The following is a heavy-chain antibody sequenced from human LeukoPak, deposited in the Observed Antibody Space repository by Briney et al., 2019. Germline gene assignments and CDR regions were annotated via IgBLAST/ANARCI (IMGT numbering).Heavy chain of an antibody. CDR1: GFTVSSNY. D-gene: IGHD3-10*01. V-gene: IGHV3-66*01. CDR2: IYSGGST. Sequence: GGSLRLSCAASGFTVSSNYMSWVRQAPGKGLEWVSVIYSGGSTYYADSVKGRFTISRDNSKNTLYLQMNSLRAEDTAVYHCARDRQYDGSGDWGQGTMVTVSS. CDR3: ARDRQYDGSGD. J-gene: IGHJ3*01.